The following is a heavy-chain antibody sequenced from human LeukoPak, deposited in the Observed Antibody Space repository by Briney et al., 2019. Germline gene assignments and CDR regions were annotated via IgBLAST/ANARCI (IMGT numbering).Heavy chain of an antibody. D-gene: IGHD6-13*01. Sequence: SETLSLTCTVSGYSISSGYYWGWIRQPPGKGLEWIGSIYRSGSTYYNPSLKSRVTISVDTSKNQSSLKLSSVTAADTAVYYCARVKLASHFDYWGQGTLVTVSS. V-gene: IGHV4-38-2*02. J-gene: IGHJ4*02. CDR3: ARVKLASHFDY. CDR2: IYRSGST. CDR1: GYSISSGYY.